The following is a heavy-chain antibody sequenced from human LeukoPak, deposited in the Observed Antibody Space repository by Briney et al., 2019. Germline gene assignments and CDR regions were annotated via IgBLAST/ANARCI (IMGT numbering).Heavy chain of an antibody. V-gene: IGHV1-8*01. D-gene: IGHD3-22*01. J-gene: IGHJ4*02. CDR3: AVWRWYYYDSSGYYRKADY. Sequence: ASVKVSCKASGYTFTSYDINWVRQATGQGLEWMGWMNPNSGNTDYAQKFQGRVTMTRNTSISTAYMELSSLRSEDTAVYYCAVWRWYYYDSSGYYRKADYWGQGTLVTVSS. CDR1: GYTFTSYD. CDR2: MNPNSGNT.